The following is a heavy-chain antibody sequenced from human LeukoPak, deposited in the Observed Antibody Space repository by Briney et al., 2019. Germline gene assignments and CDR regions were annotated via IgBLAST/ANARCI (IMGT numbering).Heavy chain of an antibody. Sequence: PGRSLRLSCAASGFTFSSYGMHWVRQAPGKGLEWVAVISYDGSNKYYADSVKGRFTISRDNSKNTLYLQMNSLRAEDTAVYYCAKENSIFGVVVIQDAFDIWGQGTMVTVSS. J-gene: IGHJ3*02. CDR2: ISYDGSNK. CDR1: GFTFSSYG. D-gene: IGHD3-3*01. V-gene: IGHV3-30*18. CDR3: AKENSIFGVVVIQDAFDI.